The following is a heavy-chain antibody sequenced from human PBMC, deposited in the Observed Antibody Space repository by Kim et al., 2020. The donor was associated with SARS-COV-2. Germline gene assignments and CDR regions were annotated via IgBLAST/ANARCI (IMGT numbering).Heavy chain of an antibody. J-gene: IGHJ4*02. V-gene: IGHV3-33*05. CDR2: ISNDGATA. CDR3: ARPSSSHFDF. Sequence: GGSLRLSCAASGFIFRNFGLHWVRQAPGKGLEWVAFISNDGATAIYADSVRGRFTISRDYPENKVYRQMDSLYAGDTAVYYCARPSSSHFDFWGQGTLVSVSS. D-gene: IGHD3-10*01. CDR1: GFIFRNFG.